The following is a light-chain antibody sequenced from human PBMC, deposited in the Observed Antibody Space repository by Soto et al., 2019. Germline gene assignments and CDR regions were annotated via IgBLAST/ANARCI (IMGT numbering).Light chain of an antibody. Sequence: DIQLTQSPSFLSASVGDRVTITCRASQGISSYLAWYQQKPGKAPNLLIYTASTLQSGVPSRFSGSGSGTEVTLTISSLQPEDFATYYCQQLNSYPHTFGGGTNVEIK. V-gene: IGKV1-9*01. CDR2: TAS. J-gene: IGKJ4*01. CDR1: QGISSY. CDR3: QQLNSYPHT.